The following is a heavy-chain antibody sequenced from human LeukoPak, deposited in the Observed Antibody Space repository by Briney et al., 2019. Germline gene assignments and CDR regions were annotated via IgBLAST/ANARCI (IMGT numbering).Heavy chain of an antibody. CDR3: ARERALWFGELRTDY. D-gene: IGHD3-10*01. CDR1: GYTFTSYG. CDR2: ISAYNGNT. J-gene: IGHJ4*02. V-gene: IGHV1-18*01. Sequence: ASVKVSYKASGYTFTSYGISWVRQAPGQGLEWMGWISAYNGNTNYAQKLQGRVTMTTDTSTSTAYMELRSLRSDDTAVYYCARERALWFGELRTDYWGQGTLVTVSS.